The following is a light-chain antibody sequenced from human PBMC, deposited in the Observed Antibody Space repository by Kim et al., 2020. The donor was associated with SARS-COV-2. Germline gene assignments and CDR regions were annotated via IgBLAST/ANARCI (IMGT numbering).Light chain of an antibody. V-gene: IGLV3-1*01. CDR2: QDS. CDR3: QAWDSSSVV. Sequence: VSPGQTASITFSGDKLGDKYACWYQQKPGQSPVLVIYQDSKRPSGIPERFSGSNSGNTATLTISGTQAMDEADYYCQAWDSSSVVFGGGTQLTVL. J-gene: IGLJ2*01. CDR1: KLGDKY.